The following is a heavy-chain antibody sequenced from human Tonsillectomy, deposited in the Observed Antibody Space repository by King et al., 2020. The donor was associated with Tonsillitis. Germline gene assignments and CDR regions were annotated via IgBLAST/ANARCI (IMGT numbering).Heavy chain of an antibody. J-gene: IGHJ4*02. D-gene: IGHD5-24*01. CDR1: GGSISSSTYY. V-gene: IGHV4-39*01. Sequence: QLQESGPGLVKPSETLSLTCTVSGGSISSSTYYWGWIRQPPGKGLEWIGSIYYSGSTYYNPALKTRVTISVDTSKNQFSLKLSSVTAADTAVYYCARHDRYKYHKSTFDHWGQGTLVTVSS. CDR2: IYYSGST. CDR3: ARHDRYKYHKSTFDH.